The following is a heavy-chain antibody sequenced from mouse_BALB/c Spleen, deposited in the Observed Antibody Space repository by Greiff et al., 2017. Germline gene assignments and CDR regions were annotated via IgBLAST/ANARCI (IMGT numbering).Heavy chain of an antibody. D-gene: IGHD3-1*01. CDR2: ISSGGSYT. V-gene: IGHV5-6-4*01. CDR3: TRDGARATSWFAY. Sequence: EVQGVESGGGLVKPGGSLKLSCAASGFTFSSYTMSWVRQTPEKRLEWVATISSGGSYTYYPDSVKGRFTISRDNAKNTLYLQMSSLKSEDTAMYYCTRDGARATSWFAYWGQGTLVTVSA. J-gene: IGHJ3*01. CDR1: GFTFSSYT.